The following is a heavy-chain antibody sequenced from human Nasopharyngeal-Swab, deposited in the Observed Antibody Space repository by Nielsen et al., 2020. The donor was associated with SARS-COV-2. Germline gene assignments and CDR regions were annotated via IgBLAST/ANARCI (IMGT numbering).Heavy chain of an antibody. CDR1: GFTFSSYA. J-gene: IGHJ6*02. Sequence: LSLTCAASGFTFSSYAMHWVRQAPGKGLEWVAVIWYDGSNKYYADSVKGRFTISRDNSKNTLYLQMNSLRAEDTAVYYCARTTSYYYGMDVWGQGTTVTVSS. CDR3: ARTTSYYYGMDV. D-gene: IGHD4-17*01. V-gene: IGHV3-33*08. CDR2: IWYDGSNK.